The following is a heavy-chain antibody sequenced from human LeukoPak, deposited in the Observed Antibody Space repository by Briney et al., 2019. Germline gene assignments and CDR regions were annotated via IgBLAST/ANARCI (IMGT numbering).Heavy chain of an antibody. CDR1: GFSFSTYD. D-gene: IGHD5-24*01. V-gene: IGHV3-13*04. CDR3: VREIRETIITRHYYYGIDV. Sequence: GGSLRLSCAASGFSFSTYDMHWVRQVTGKGLEWVSAIGAGEDTYYLGSVKGRFTISRENAKNVLYLQMSSLRVEDTAVYYCVREIRETIITRHYYYGIDVWGQGTTVTVSS. CDR2: IGAGEDT. J-gene: IGHJ6*02.